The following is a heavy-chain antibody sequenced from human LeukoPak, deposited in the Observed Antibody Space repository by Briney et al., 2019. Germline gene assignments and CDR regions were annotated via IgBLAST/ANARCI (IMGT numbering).Heavy chain of an antibody. D-gene: IGHD1-1*01. Sequence: ASVKVSCKASGYTLTSYGISWVRQAPGQGLEWMGWISAYNGNTNYAQKLQGRVTMTTDTSTSTAYMELRSLRSDDTAVYYCARVRVPYNPRGDFDYWGQGTLVTVSS. CDR1: GYTLTSYG. J-gene: IGHJ4*02. CDR3: ARVRVPYNPRGDFDY. V-gene: IGHV1-18*01. CDR2: ISAYNGNT.